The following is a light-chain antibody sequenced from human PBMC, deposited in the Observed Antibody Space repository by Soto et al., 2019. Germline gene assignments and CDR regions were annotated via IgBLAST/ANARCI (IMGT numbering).Light chain of an antibody. CDR3: QQRSNWPLT. J-gene: IGKJ4*01. CDR2: DAS. V-gene: IGKV3-11*01. CDR1: QSVSSY. Sequence: EIVLTQSPATLCLSPGERATLSCRASQSVSSYLAWYQQKPGQAPRLLIYDASNRATGIPARFSGSGSGTDLTLTISSLEPEDFAVYYCQQRSNWPLTFGGGTKVEIK.